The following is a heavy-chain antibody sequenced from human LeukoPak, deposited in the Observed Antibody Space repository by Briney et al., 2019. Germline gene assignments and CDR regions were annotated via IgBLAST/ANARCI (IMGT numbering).Heavy chain of an antibody. D-gene: IGHD3-22*01. V-gene: IGHV4-59*08. CDR3: ARHRGGSSGHPPY. J-gene: IGHJ4*02. CDR2: INYSGST. CDR1: GGSISGYY. Sequence: SSETLSLTCSVSGGSISGYYWSWIRQPPGKGLEWIGYINYSGSTSYSPSLKSRLTISVDTSNNQFSLKLSSVTAADTAVYYCARHRGGSSGHPPYWGQGTLVTVSS.